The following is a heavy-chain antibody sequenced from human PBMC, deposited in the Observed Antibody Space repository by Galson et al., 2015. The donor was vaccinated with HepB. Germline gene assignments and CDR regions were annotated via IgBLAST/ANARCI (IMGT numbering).Heavy chain of an antibody. CDR2: IIPIFGTA. D-gene: IGHD3-3*01. CDR3: ARGGTIFGVVITPYWYFDL. Sequence: SVKVSCKASGGTFSSYAISWVRQAPGQGLEWMGGIIPIFGTANYAQKFQGRVTITADESTSTAYMELSSLRSEDTAVYYCARGGTIFGVVITPYWYFDLWGRGTLVTVSS. J-gene: IGHJ2*01. V-gene: IGHV1-69*13. CDR1: GGTFSSYA.